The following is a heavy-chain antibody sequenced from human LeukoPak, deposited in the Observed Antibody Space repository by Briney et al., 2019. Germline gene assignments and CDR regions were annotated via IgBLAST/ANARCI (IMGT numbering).Heavy chain of an antibody. CDR2: INWNGGST. V-gene: IGHV3-20*01. Sequence: GGSLRLSCAASGFTFDDYGMSWVRQAPGKGLEWVSGINWNGGSTGYADSVKGRFTISRDNAKNSLYLQMNSLRAEDTALYHRARVDMTQYYYYGMDVWGQGTTVTVSS. D-gene: IGHD2-15*01. CDR1: GFTFDDYG. J-gene: IGHJ6*02. CDR3: ARVDMTQYYYYGMDV.